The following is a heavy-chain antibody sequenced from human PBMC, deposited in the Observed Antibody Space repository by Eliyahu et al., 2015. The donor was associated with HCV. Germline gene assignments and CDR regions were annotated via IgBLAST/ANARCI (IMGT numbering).Heavy chain of an antibody. CDR3: ARDPPWFDP. Sequence: EVQLLESGGGLVQPGGSLRXXCXASGXTFANHAMSXVRQTPGEGLXWXSSISDDGESIYYADSVKGRFTISRDNSKDTVSLQMNSLGADDTAVYYCARDPPWFDPWGQGTLVTVSS. CDR1: GXTFANHA. V-gene: IGHV3-23*01. J-gene: IGHJ5*02. CDR2: ISDDGESI.